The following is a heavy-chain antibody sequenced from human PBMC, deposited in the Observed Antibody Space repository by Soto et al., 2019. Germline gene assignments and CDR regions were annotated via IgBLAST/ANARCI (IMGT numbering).Heavy chain of an antibody. CDR2: ISYDGSNK. CDR3: AREKTYPSGYFDY. CDR1: GCTFSSYA. Sequence: GGSLRLSGAAPGCTFSSYAMHWVGQAPGKGLEWVAVISYDGSNKYYADSVKGRFTISRDNSKNTLYLQMNSLRAEDTAVYYCAREKTYPSGYFDYWGQGTLVTVSS. J-gene: IGHJ4*02. V-gene: IGHV3-30-3*01. D-gene: IGHD2-2*01.